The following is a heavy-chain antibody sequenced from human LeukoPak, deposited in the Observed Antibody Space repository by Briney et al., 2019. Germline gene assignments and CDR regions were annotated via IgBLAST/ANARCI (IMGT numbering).Heavy chain of an antibody. CDR1: GFTFKNYA. CDR2: ISGGGGST. CDR3: AKVVQYTASTGTGLES. Sequence: GGSLRLSCTASGFTFKNYAMNWVRQAPGKGLECVSVISGGGGSTYYGDSVQGRFTISRDNSKNTLYLQMNSLRAEDTAIYYCAKVVQYTASTGTGLESWGQGTLVSVSS. V-gene: IGHV3-23*01. J-gene: IGHJ4*02. D-gene: IGHD2-8*02.